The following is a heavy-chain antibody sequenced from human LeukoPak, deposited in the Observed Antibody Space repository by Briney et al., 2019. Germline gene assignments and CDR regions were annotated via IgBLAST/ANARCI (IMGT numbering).Heavy chain of an antibody. J-gene: IGHJ4*02. Sequence: GGSLRLSCAASGFAFSTYAMSWVRQAPGKGLEWVSAISGSGDIIYYADSVKGRFTISRDNSKNTLYLQMNSLRAEDTAIYYCAKMTSQIDYWGQGTLVSVSS. V-gene: IGHV3-23*01. CDR2: ISGSGDII. CDR1: GFAFSTYA. D-gene: IGHD2-21*02. CDR3: AKMTSQIDY.